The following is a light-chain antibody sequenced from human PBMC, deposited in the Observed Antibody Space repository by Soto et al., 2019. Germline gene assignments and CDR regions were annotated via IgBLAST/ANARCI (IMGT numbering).Light chain of an antibody. CDR3: HQRSNWPIT. CDR1: QSVSKY. CDR2: DAS. V-gene: IGKV3-11*01. J-gene: IGKJ5*01. Sequence: EIVLTQSPATLSLSPGERATLSCRTSQSVSKYFAWYQQKPGRAPRLLLYDASSRATGIPARFIGSGSGTDFTLTISSLEPEDFAIYYCHQRSNWPITFGQGTRLEIK.